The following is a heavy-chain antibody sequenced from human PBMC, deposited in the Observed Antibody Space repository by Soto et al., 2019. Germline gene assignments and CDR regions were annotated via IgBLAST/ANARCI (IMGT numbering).Heavy chain of an antibody. CDR3: AREQWGFDS. CDR2: IYYTGNS. Sequence: QVQLQESGPELVKPSQTLSLTCSVSGGSITTKGHYWTWIRQHPGQGLEWIAYIYYTGNSYLNPSLKSRLSISVDTSKNQFSLELRSVTAADMAVYYCAREQWGFDSWGQGTLVTVSS. V-gene: IGHV4-31*03. J-gene: IGHJ4*02. CDR1: GGSITTKGHY. D-gene: IGHD6-19*01.